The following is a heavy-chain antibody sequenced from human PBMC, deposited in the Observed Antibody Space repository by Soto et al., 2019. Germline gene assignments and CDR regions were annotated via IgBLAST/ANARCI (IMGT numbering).Heavy chain of an antibody. V-gene: IGHV3-7*04. CDR1: GFSFRSDW. J-gene: IGHJ4*02. D-gene: IGHD1-26*01. Sequence: EDQLVESGGGLVQPGGSLRLPCAVSGFSFRSDWMNWVRQAPGKGLEGVGLTNQDGSEKYYLDSLKGRFPIFRDNAKNSQYLQMNSLRAEDTAESYCSGGVGDAIWGQGTLVTVSS. CDR2: TNQDGSEK. CDR3: SGGVGDAI.